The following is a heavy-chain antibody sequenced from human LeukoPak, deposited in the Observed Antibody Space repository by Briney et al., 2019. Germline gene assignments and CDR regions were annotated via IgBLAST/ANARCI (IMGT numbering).Heavy chain of an antibody. CDR3: ARGLAELRFLEGLLWVAPLGEK. V-gene: IGHV1-69*04. CDR1: GCTFSCYA. D-gene: IGHD3-3*01. J-gene: IGHJ4*02. CDR2: IVPILGIA. Sequence: SVKVSCKASGCTFSCYAISWVRQAPGQGLEWVGRIVPILGIANYAQRLQGRVKITADISTSTAYVEVNSLRSEHTGVYYCARGLAELRFLEGLLWVAPLGEKWGEGTLVTVSS.